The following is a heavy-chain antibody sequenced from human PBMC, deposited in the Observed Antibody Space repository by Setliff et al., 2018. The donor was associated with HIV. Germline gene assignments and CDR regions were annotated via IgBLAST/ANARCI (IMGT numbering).Heavy chain of an antibody. Sequence: GASVKVSCKASGYTFTGYYMHWVRQAPGQGLEWMGRINPNSGGTKHAQKFQGRVTMTRDTSISTAYMELSRLISGDTAVYYCARESRDIVATSPLDYWGQGTLVTVSS. CDR3: ARESRDIVATSPLDY. V-gene: IGHV1-2*06. J-gene: IGHJ4*02. D-gene: IGHD5-12*01. CDR1: GYTFTGYY. CDR2: INPNSGGT.